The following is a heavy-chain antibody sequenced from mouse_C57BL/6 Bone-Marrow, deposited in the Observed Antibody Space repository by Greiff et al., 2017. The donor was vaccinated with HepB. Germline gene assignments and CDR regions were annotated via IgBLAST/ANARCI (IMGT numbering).Heavy chain of an antibody. CDR1: GYTFTSYW. J-gene: IGHJ4*01. D-gene: IGHD1-1*01. CDR3: ARLLRYLYAMDY. CDR2: IHPNSGST. V-gene: IGHV1-64*01. Sequence: VQRVESGAELVKPGASVKLSCKASGYTFTSYWMHWVKQRPGQGLEWIGMIHPNSGSTNYNEKFKSKATLTVDKSSSTAYMQLSSLTSEDSAVYYGARLLRYLYAMDYWGQGTSVTVSS.